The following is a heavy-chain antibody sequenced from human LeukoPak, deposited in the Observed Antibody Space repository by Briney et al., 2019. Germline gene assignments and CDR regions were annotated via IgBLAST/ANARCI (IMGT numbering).Heavy chain of an antibody. V-gene: IGHV3-30*18. Sequence: PGGSLRLSCAASGFTFSSYGMHWVRQAPGKGLEWVAVISYDGSNKYYADSVKGRFTISRDNSKNTLYLQMNSLRAEDTAVYYCAKDPGGFNGGYCGQGTLVTVSS. CDR3: AKDPGGFNGGY. J-gene: IGHJ4*02. CDR2: ISYDGSNK. CDR1: GFTFSSYG. D-gene: IGHD3-16*01.